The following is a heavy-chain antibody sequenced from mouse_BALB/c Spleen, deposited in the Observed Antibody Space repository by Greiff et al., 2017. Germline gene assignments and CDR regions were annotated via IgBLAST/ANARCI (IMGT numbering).Heavy chain of an antibody. CDR2: INPSNGRT. V-gene: IGHV1S81*02. J-gene: IGHJ4*01. D-gene: IGHD1-1*01. CDR3: ARGGTTEGAMDY. CDR1: GYTFTSYW. Sequence: QVQLQQPGAELVKPGASVKLSCKASGYTFTSYWMHWVKQRPGQGLEWIGEINPSNGRTNYNEKFKSKATLTVDKSSSTAYMQLSSLTSEDSAVDYCARGGTTEGAMDYWGQGTSVTVSS.